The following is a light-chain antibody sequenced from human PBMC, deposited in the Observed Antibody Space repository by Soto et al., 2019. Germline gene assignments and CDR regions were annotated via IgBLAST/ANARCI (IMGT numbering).Light chain of an antibody. CDR2: CVS. J-gene: IGKJ1*01. V-gene: IGKV3-15*01. CDR3: QQYNNWPWT. CDR1: QSVSTT. Sequence: EIVMTQSPATLFMSPGERATLSCRASQSVSTTLAWYQHKPGQAPRLLISCVSTRATGIPARFSGSGSGTEFTLTISSLQSEDFAIYYCQQYNNWPWTFGRGTKV.